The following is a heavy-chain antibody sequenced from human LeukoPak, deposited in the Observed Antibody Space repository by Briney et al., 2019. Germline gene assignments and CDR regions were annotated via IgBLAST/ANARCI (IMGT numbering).Heavy chain of an antibody. CDR1: GFTFSSYA. Sequence: GGSLRLSCAASGFTFSSYAMSWVRQAPGKALEWVSGISGSADSTYYADSVKGRFTISRDNSKNTLFLQMNSLRAEDTALYYCAKGRGFCSGGSCYYYYYIDVWGKGTTVTVSS. CDR2: ISGSADST. CDR3: AKGRGFCSGGSCYYYYYIDV. V-gene: IGHV3-23*01. J-gene: IGHJ6*03. D-gene: IGHD2-15*01.